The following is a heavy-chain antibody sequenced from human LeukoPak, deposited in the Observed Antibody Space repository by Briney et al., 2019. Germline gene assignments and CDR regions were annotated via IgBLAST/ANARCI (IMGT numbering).Heavy chain of an antibody. CDR1: GYTFTSYG. CDR3: ARGTSTVTTSFGYYYGMDV. Sequence: ASVTVSCKASGYTFTSYGISWVRQAPGQGLEWMGWISAYNGNTNYAQKLQGRVTMTTDTSTSTAYMELRSLRSDDTAVYYCARGTSTVTTSFGYYYGMDVWGQGTTVTVSS. CDR2: ISAYNGNT. D-gene: IGHD4-11*01. V-gene: IGHV1-18*01. J-gene: IGHJ6*02.